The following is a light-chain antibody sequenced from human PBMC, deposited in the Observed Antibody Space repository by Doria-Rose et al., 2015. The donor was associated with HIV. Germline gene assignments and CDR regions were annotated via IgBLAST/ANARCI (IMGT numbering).Light chain of an antibody. V-gene: IGKV3-20*01. CDR2: DGS. J-gene: IGKJ1*01. Sequence: TQSPGTLSLSPGERATLSCKASQSFSSTYLAWYQQKPGQAPSLLIYDGSTRATGIPDRFSASGSGTDFTLTINRPEPEDFALYYCHQYGTSWTFGQGTKVEI. CDR3: HQYGTSWT. CDR1: QSFSSTY.